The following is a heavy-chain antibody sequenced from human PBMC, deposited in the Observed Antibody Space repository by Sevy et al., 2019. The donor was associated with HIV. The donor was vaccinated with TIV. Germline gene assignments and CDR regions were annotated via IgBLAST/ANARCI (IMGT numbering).Heavy chain of an antibody. CDR3: AKDFTGHNGMDV. CDR1: GITFTTSG. D-gene: IGHD3-9*01. J-gene: IGHJ6*02. Sequence: GGSLRLSCAVSGITFTTSGMHWVRQAPGKGLEWVAVISYDGRNKFYGDSVKGRFTISRDNSKNMLYLQVNSLTTEDTAVYYCAKDFTGHNGMDVWGQGTMVTVSS. V-gene: IGHV3-30*18. CDR2: ISYDGRNK.